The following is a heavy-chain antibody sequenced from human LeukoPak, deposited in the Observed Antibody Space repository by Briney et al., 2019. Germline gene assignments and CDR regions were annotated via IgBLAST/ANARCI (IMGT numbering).Heavy chain of an antibody. CDR2: FYTSGST. V-gene: IGHV4-61*02. Sequence: SQTLSLTCTVSGGPISSGSYYWSWIRQPAGKGLEWIGRFYTSGSTNYNPSLKSRVTISVDTSKNQFSLKLSSVTAADTAVYYCAREGGIIGQQLVLGWFDPWGQGTLVTVSS. CDR3: AREGGIIGQQLVLGWFDP. D-gene: IGHD6-13*01. CDR1: GGPISSGSYY. J-gene: IGHJ5*02.